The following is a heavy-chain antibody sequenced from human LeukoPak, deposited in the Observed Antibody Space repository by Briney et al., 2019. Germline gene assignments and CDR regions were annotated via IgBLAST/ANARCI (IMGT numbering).Heavy chain of an antibody. V-gene: IGHV5-51*01. CDR1: GYSFTTYW. CDR3: ARLDSSRYRF. D-gene: IGHD6-19*01. J-gene: IGHJ4*02. CDR2: IYPGESDV. Sequence: GESLKSSCKVSGYSFTTYWIAWVRQMPGKGLELMGIIYPGESDVKYSPSFQGHVTISADKSINSADLQWRSLQASDTATYYCARLDSSRYRFWGQGTLVIVSS.